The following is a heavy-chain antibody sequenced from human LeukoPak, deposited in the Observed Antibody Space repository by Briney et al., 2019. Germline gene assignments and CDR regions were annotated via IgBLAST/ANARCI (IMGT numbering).Heavy chain of an antibody. CDR1: GGSISSSSYY. CDR2: IYYSGST. Sequence: PSETLSLTCTVSGGSISSSSYYWGWIRQPPGKGLEWIGYIYYSGSTYYNPSLKSRVTMSVDTSKNQFSLKLSSVTAVDTAVYYCARVVVPAAMMPRRGWFDPWGQGTLVTVSS. CDR3: ARVVVPAAMMPRRGWFDP. D-gene: IGHD2-2*01. V-gene: IGHV4-39*07. J-gene: IGHJ5*02.